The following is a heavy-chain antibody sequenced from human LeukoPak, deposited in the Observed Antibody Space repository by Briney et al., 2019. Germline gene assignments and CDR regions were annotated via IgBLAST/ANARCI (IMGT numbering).Heavy chain of an antibody. CDR2: IWYDGSNK. CDR1: GFTFSSYG. J-gene: IGHJ4*02. CDR3: VRNIRGSHGDDY. V-gene: IGHV3-33*07. Sequence: GGSLRLSCAASGFTFSSYGMYWVRQAPGKGLEWVAVIWYDGSNKYYGDSVKGRFTISRDNSKNTLYLQMSSLTAEDTAVYYCVRNIRGSHGDDYWGQGTLVTVSS. D-gene: IGHD1-26*01.